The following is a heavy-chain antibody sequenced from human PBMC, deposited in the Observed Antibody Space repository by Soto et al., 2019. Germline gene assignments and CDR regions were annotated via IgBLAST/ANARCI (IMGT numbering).Heavy chain of an antibody. CDR3: AGGDYVDYGY. V-gene: IGHV1-18*04. Sequence: ASVKVSCKASGYTFTGYYMHWVRQAPGQGLEWMGWISAYNGNTNYAQKLQGRVTMTTDTSTSTAYMELRSLRSDDTAVYYCAGGDYVDYGYWGQGTLVTVSS. CDR1: GYTFTGYY. D-gene: IGHD4-17*01. CDR2: ISAYNGNT. J-gene: IGHJ4*02.